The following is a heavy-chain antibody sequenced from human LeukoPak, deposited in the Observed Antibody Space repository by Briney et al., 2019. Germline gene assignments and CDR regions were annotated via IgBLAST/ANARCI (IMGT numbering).Heavy chain of an antibody. Sequence: GGSLRLSCPASGFTFSNYGMHWVRQAPGKGLEWVGCISYDGSNKYYADSVKGRFTISRDKSKNTLYLQMNSLRAEDTAVYYCANGIAAACYFDYWGQGTLVTVSS. CDR2: ISYDGSNK. V-gene: IGHV3-30*18. D-gene: IGHD6-13*01. CDR1: GFTFSNYG. J-gene: IGHJ4*02. CDR3: ANGIAAACYFDY.